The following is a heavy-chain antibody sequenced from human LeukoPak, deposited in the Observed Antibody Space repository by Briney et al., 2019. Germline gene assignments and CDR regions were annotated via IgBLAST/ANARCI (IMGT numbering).Heavy chain of an antibody. CDR2: MNPNSGNT. D-gene: IGHD1-1*01. Sequence: ASVKVSCKASGYTFTSYDINWVRQATGQGLEWMGWMNPNSGNTGYAQKFQGRVTMTRNTSMGTAYMELSSLRSEDTAVYYCARGRATGISGDVWGKGTTVTVSS. V-gene: IGHV1-8*01. J-gene: IGHJ6*04. CDR3: ARGRATGISGDV. CDR1: GYTFTSYD.